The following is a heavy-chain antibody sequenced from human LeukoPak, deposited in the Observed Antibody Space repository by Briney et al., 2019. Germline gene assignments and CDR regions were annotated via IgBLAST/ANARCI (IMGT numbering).Heavy chain of an antibody. V-gene: IGHV1-46*01. CDR1: GYTFTSNY. CDR2: IYPRDGST. D-gene: IGHD2-15*01. J-gene: IGHJ6*02. Sequence: WASVKVSCKASGYTFTSNYIHWVRQAPGQGLEWMGMIYPRDGSTSYAQKFQGRVTITADESTSTAYMELSSLRSEDTAVYYCARDGGPRMDVWGQGTTVTVSS. CDR3: ARDGGPRMDV.